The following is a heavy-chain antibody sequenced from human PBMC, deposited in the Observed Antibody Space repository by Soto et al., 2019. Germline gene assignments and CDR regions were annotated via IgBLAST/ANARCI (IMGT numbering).Heavy chain of an antibody. Sequence: FLKVPYSGSGGNCVIYWVGWVIQMHRKGLEWMGIIYPGDSDTRYSPSFQGQVTISADKSISTAYLQWSSLKASDTAMYYCARLPVEMAPYYFDFWGQGTLVTVPS. J-gene: IGHJ4*02. CDR3: ARLPVEMAPYYFDF. D-gene: IGHD2-2*01. CDR2: IYPGDSDT. CDR1: GGNCVIYW. V-gene: IGHV5-51*01.